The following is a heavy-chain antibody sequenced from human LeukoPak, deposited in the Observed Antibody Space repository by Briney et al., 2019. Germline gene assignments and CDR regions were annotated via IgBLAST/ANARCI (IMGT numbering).Heavy chain of an antibody. CDR2: INPNSGGT. V-gene: IGHV1-2*02. Sequence: GASVKVSCKASGYTFTRYYMHWVRQAPGQGLEWMGWINPNSGGTNYAQKFQGRVTMTRDTSISTAYMELSRLRSDDTAVYYCARTTRVVGNYLQPPDYWGEGTLVTVSS. J-gene: IGHJ4*02. CDR1: GYTFTRYY. CDR3: ARTTRVVGNYLQPPDY. D-gene: IGHD4-11*01.